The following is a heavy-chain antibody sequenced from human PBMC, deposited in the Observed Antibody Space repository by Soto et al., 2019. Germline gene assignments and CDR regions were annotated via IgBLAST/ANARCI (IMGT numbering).Heavy chain of an antibody. CDR2: MNPNSGNT. Sequence: GASVKVSCKASGYTFTRYDINWVRQATGQGLEWMGWMNPNSGNTGYAQKFQGRVTMTRNTSISTAYMELSSLRSEDTAVYYCARGRGTDLPYYYYYYMDVWGKGTTVTVSS. V-gene: IGHV1-8*01. J-gene: IGHJ6*03. CDR3: ARGRGTDLPYYYYYYMDV. CDR1: GYTFTRYD.